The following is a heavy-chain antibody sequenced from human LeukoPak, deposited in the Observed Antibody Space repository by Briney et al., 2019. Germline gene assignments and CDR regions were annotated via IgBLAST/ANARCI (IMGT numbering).Heavy chain of an antibody. CDR1: GFTFSDYA. CDR2: ISYDGSNK. CDR3: ARNYGDH. V-gene: IGHV3-30*04. J-gene: IGHJ4*02. Sequence: PGRSLRLSCAASGFTFSDYAMHWVRQAPGKGLEWVAVISYDGSNKYYADSVKGRFTISRDNSKNTLYLQLNSLRAEDTAVYYCARNYGDHWGQGTLVTVSS.